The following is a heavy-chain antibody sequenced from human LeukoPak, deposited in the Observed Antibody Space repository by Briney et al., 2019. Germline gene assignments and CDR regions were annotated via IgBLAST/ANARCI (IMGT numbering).Heavy chain of an antibody. CDR3: ARDLRFLERGFDY. V-gene: IGHV4-59*01. D-gene: IGHD3-3*01. CDR1: GGSISSYY. CDR2: IYYSGST. J-gene: IGHJ4*02. Sequence: SETLPLTCTVSGGSISSYYWSWIRQPPGKGLEWIGYIYYSGSTNYNPSLKSRVTISVDTSKNQFSLKLSSVTAADTAVYYCARDLRFLERGFDYWGQGTLVTVSS.